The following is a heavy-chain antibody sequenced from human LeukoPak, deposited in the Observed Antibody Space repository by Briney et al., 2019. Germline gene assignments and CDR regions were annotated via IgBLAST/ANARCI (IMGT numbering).Heavy chain of an antibody. CDR2: IGTAGDT. J-gene: IGHJ3*02. V-gene: IGHV3-13*01. CDR3: ARDRRYFDAFDI. Sequence: GGSLRLSCAASGFTFSSYDMHWVRQATGKGLEWVSAIGTAGDTYYPGSVKDRFTISRENAKNSLYLQMNSLRAEDTALYYCARDRRYFDAFDIWNRGTMVTVSS. CDR1: GFTFSSYD. D-gene: IGHD3-10*01.